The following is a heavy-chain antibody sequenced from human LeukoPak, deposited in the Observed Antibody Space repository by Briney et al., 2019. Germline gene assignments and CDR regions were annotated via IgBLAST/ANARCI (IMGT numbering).Heavy chain of an antibody. V-gene: IGHV3-23*01. D-gene: IGHD3-10*01. CDR1: GFTFSSYA. CDR3: AKDQRILVWFLIDP. CDR2: ISGNGDRT. J-gene: IGHJ5*02. Sequence: GGSLRLSCAASGFTFSSYAMSWVRQAPGEGLEWVSAISGNGDRTYYADSVKGRFTISRDNSKNTLYLQMNSLRAEDTAVYYCAKDQRILVWFLIDPWGQGTLVTVSS.